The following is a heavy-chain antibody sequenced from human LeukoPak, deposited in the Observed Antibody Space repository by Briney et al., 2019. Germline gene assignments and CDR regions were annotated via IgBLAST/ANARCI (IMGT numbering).Heavy chain of an antibody. CDR3: ARAFGVVIYFDY. CDR2: IHHSGSI. CDR1: GYSISSGSY. V-gene: IGHV4-38-2*02. D-gene: IGHD3-3*01. J-gene: IGHJ4*02. Sequence: SETLSLTCTVSGYSISSGSYWGWIRPPPGKGLEWIGSIHHSGSIHNNPSLKSRVTISVDTSKSQFSLKLSSVTAADTAVYYCARAFGVVIYFDYWGQGTLVTVSS.